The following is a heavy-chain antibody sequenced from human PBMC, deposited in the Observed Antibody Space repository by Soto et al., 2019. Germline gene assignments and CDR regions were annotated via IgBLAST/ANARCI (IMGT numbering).Heavy chain of an antibody. V-gene: IGHV4-31*03. J-gene: IGHJ4*02. Sequence: SETLSLTCTVSGGAISSGGYYWNWIRQHPGKGLEWIGYIYYSGSTYYNPSLKSRITISVDTSKNQFSLKLSSVTAADTAIYYCARLGGYFQAFDSWGQGTLVTVSS. CDR1: GGAISSGGYY. CDR3: ARLGGYFQAFDS. CDR2: IYYSGST. D-gene: IGHD3-22*01.